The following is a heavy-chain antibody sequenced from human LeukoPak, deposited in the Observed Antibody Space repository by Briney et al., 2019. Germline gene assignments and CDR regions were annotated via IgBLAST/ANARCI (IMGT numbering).Heavy chain of an antibody. V-gene: IGHV3-30*02. Sequence: GGSLRLSCAASGFTFSNYGMHWVRQAPGKGLEWVAFIQYDGGNEYYAESVEGRFAISRDNSKNTLYLQMNSLRAEDTAVYYCAKDCGTGSYFPDHWGQGTLVTVSS. CDR3: AKDCGTGSYFPDH. CDR2: IQYDGGNE. D-gene: IGHD3-10*01. CDR1: GFTFSNYG. J-gene: IGHJ4*02.